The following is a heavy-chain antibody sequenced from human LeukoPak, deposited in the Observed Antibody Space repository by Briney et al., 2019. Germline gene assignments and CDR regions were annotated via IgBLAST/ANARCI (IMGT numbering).Heavy chain of an antibody. J-gene: IGHJ4*02. CDR2: ISYDGSNK. Sequence: GGSLRLSCAASGFTFSSYGMHWVRQAPGKGLEWVAVISYDGSNKYYADSVKGRFTISRDNSKNTLYLQMNSLRAEDTAVYYCAKDSVLPVAGLDYWGQGTLATVSS. CDR3: AKDSVLPVAGLDY. CDR1: GFTFSSYG. V-gene: IGHV3-30*18. D-gene: IGHD6-19*01.